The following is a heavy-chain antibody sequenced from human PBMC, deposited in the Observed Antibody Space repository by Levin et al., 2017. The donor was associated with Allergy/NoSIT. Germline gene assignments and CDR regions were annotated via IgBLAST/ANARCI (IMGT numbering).Heavy chain of an antibody. Sequence: RSGGSLRLSCAASGFTFSSYAMHWVRQAPGKGLEWVAVISYDGSNKYYADSVKGRFTISRDNSKNTLYLQMNSLRAEDTAVYYCARGPVGEVGYGSGSYYEDVYFDYWGQGTLVTVSS. CDR2: ISYDGSNK. CDR1: GFTFSSYA. CDR3: ARGPVGEVGYGSGSYYEDVYFDY. J-gene: IGHJ4*02. V-gene: IGHV3-30-3*01. D-gene: IGHD3-10*01.